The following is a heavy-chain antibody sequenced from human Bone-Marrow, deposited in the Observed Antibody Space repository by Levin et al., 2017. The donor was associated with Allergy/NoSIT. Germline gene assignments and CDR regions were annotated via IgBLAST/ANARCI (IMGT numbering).Heavy chain of an antibody. Sequence: SQTLSLTCTVSGGSISSGIYFWSWVRQLPGKGLEWIGYVSYSGITFYNQSLKSRVTISGDTSKNLFSLTLKSVTAADTAIYYCARGITVFGVVLAVNDAFDVWGQGTMVTVSS. CDR3: ARGITVFGVVLAVNDAFDV. J-gene: IGHJ3*01. CDR2: VSYSGIT. V-gene: IGHV4-31*03. CDR1: GGSISSGIYF. D-gene: IGHD3-3*01.